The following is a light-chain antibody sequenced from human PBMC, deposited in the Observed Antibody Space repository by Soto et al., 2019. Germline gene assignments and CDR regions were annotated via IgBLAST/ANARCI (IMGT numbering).Light chain of an antibody. CDR2: DVS. CDR1: SSDVGGYNY. J-gene: IGLJ1*01. V-gene: IGLV2-14*01. Sequence: QSVLTQPASVSGSPGQSITISCTGTSSDVGGYNYVSWYQQHPGKAPKLMIYDVSNRPSGVSNRFSGSKSGNTASLTISGLQAEDDADYYSSSYTSSSTSRYVFGTGTKVTVL. CDR3: SSYTSSSTSRYV.